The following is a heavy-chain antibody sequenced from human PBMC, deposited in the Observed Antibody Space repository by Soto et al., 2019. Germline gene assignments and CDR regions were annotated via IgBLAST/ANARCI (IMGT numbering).Heavy chain of an antibody. J-gene: IGHJ4*02. CDR2: ISSSGSTI. Sequence: PGGSLRLSCAASGFTFSSYEMNWVRQAPGKGLEWVSYISSSGSTIYYADSVKGRFTISRDNAKNSLYLQMNSLRAEDTAVYYCARTVTIFGVVSRDFDYWGRGTLVTVSS. D-gene: IGHD3-3*01. CDR1: GFTFSSYE. CDR3: ARTVTIFGVVSRDFDY. V-gene: IGHV3-48*03.